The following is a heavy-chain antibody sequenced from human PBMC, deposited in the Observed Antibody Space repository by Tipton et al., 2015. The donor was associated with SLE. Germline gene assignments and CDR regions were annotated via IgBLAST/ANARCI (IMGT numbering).Heavy chain of an antibody. V-gene: IGHV4-61*02. CDR1: GGSISSGSYY. Sequence: TLSLTCTVSGGSISSGSYYWSWIRQPAGKGLEWIGRIYTSGSTYYNPSLKSRVTISVDTSKNQFSLKLSSVTAADTAVYYCARPTGGTVTGAFDIWGQGTMVTVSS. CDR2: IYTSGST. CDR3: ARPTGGTVTGAFDI. J-gene: IGHJ3*02. D-gene: IGHD4-17*01.